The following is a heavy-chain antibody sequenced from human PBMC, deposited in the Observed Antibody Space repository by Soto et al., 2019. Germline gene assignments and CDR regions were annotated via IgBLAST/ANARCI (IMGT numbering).Heavy chain of an antibody. Sequence: ASVKVSCKASGYTLTGYYMHWVRQAPGQGLEWMGWINPNSGGTNYAQKFQGWVTMTRDTSISTAYMELSRLRSDDTAVYYCARGNHYYYGSGDDYYYYYYGMDVWGQGTTVTVSS. D-gene: IGHD3-10*01. CDR1: GYTLTGYY. J-gene: IGHJ6*02. V-gene: IGHV1-2*04. CDR3: ARGNHYYYGSGDDYYYYYYGMDV. CDR2: INPNSGGT.